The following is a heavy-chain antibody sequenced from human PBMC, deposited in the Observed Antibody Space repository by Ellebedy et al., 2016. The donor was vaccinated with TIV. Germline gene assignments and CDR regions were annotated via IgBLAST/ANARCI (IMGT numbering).Heavy chain of an antibody. D-gene: IGHD1-26*01. CDR2: IYYSGNT. CDR1: GGSISSSSYY. Sequence: MPSETLSLTCTVSGGSISSSSYYWGWIRQPPGKGLEWIVSIYYSGNTYYNPSLKRRVTLSVDTSKNQFSLQLSSVTAADTGVYYCARPRDQLVGATTSWYFDLWGRGTLVTVSS. CDR3: ARPRDQLVGATTSWYFDL. V-gene: IGHV4-39*01. J-gene: IGHJ2*01.